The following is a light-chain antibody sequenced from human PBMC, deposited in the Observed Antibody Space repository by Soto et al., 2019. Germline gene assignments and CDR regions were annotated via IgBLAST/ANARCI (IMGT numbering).Light chain of an antibody. Sequence: EIVLTQSPGTLSLSPGERATLSCRASQSVSSSYLAWYQQKPGQAPRLLIYGASSRATGIPDRFSGSGSGTDFTLTISRLEPEDFAVYYCQQYGSSLGFTFGPGTKVDSK. V-gene: IGKV3-20*01. CDR1: QSVSSSY. J-gene: IGKJ3*01. CDR2: GAS. CDR3: QQYGSSLGFT.